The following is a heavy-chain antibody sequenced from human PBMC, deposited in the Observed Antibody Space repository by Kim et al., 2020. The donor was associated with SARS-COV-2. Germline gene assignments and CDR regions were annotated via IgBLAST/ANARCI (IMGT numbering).Heavy chain of an antibody. J-gene: IGHJ4*02. CDR1: GFTFSNAW. Sequence: GGSLRLSCAASGFTFSNAWMSWVRQAPGKGLEWVGRIKSKTDGGTTDYAAPVKGRFTISRDDSKNTLYLQMNSLKTEDTAVYYCTTEYRNPLDYYDSRLFDYWGQGTLVTVSS. D-gene: IGHD3-22*01. V-gene: IGHV3-15*01. CDR2: IKSKTDGGTT. CDR3: TTEYRNPLDYYDSRLFDY.